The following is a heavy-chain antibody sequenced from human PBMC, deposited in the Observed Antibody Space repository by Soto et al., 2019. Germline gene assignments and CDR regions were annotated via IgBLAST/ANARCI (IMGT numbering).Heavy chain of an antibody. Sequence: QVQLVESGGGVVQPGRSLRLSCAASGFTSSVYTMHWVRQAPGKGLEWVALISYDGTSKHYADSVKGRFTISRDNSKNTLSLQMISLRADDTAVYYCARDLTSSWYAASEYYYGMDVWGQGTTVTVSS. V-gene: IGHV3-30-3*01. CDR3: ARDLTSSWYAASEYYYGMDV. D-gene: IGHD6-13*01. CDR2: ISYDGTSK. J-gene: IGHJ6*02. CDR1: GFTSSVYT.